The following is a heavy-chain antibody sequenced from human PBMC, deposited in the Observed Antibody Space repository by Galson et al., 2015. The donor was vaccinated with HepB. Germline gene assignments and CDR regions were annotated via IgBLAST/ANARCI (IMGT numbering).Heavy chain of an antibody. CDR1: GYSFTSYW. J-gene: IGHJ4*02. V-gene: IGHV5-51*01. CDR2: IYPGDSDT. CDR3: ARHSVYGGNSARPPLDY. D-gene: IGHD4-23*01. Sequence: QSGAEVKKPGESLKISCKGSGYSFTSYWIAWVRQMPGKGLEWMGIIYPGDSDTRYSPSFQGQVTISADKSISTAYLLWNSLKASDTAMYYCARHSVYGGNSARPPLDYWGQGTLVTISS.